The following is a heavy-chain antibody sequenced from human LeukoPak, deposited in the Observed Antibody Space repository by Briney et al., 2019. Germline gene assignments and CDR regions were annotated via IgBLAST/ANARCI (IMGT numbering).Heavy chain of an antibody. D-gene: IGHD1/OR15-1a*01. CDR3: ARAEQDGYFDL. CDR1: GGSFSGYY. CDR2: INHSGST. V-gene: IGHV4-34*01. Sequence: SETLSLTCAVYGGSFSGYYWSWIRQPPGKGLEWIGEINHSGSTNYNPSLKSRVTISVDTSKNQFSLKLSSVTAADTAVYYCARAEQDGYFDLWGRGTLVTVSS. J-gene: IGHJ2*01.